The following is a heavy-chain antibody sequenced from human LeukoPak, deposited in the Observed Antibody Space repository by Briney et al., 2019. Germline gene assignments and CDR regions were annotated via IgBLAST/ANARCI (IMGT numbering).Heavy chain of an antibody. D-gene: IGHD4-17*01. V-gene: IGHV3-64*01. CDR1: GFTFSSYA. J-gene: IGHJ4*02. CDR3: ARDQDYGEFDY. CDR2: ISSNGGST. Sequence: GGSLRLSCAASGFTFSSYAMHWVRQAPGKGLEYVSAISSNGGSTYYANSVKGRFTISRDNSKNTLYLQMGSLRAEDMAVYYCARDQDYGEFDYWGQGTLVTVSS.